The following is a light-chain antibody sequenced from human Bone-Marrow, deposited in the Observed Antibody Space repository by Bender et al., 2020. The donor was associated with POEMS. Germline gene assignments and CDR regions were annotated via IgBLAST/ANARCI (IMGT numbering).Light chain of an antibody. CDR2: SSH. CDR1: SSNIGAHA. J-gene: IGLJ2*01. Sequence: QSVLTQSPSASGTPGQRVTISCSGGSSNIGAHAVNWYLHLPGTAPKLLIYSSHRRPSEVPDRFSGSKSGNTASLTISGLQTEDEADYFCASYTTANTLVFGGGTKLTVL. V-gene: IGLV1-44*01. CDR3: ASYTTANTLV.